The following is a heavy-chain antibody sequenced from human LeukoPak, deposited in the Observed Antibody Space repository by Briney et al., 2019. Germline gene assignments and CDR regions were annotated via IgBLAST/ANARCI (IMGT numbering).Heavy chain of an antibody. V-gene: IGHV3-7*03. J-gene: IGHJ3*02. CDR3: AKLLLLNYYDSSGLDAFDI. CDR2: IKQDGSEK. Sequence: GGSLRLSCAASGFTFSSYWMSWVRQAPGKGLEWVANIKQDGSEKYYVDSVKGRFTISRDNAKNSLYLQMNSLRAEDTAVYYCAKLLLLNYYDSSGLDAFDIWGQGTMVTVSS. CDR1: GFTFSSYW. D-gene: IGHD3-22*01.